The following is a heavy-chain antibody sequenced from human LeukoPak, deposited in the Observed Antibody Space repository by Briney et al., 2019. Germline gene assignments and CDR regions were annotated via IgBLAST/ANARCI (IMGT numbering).Heavy chain of an antibody. CDR1: GYKFSGYG. CDR3: AKSITGAEWFES. Sequence: GASVKVSCKASGYKFSGYGISWVRQAPGHGLEWVGWIGAYSGKTDYAQNLQGRVTMTTDTSTSTAYMELRSLRFDDTAIYYCAKSITGAEWFESWGQGTPVIVSS. J-gene: IGHJ5*01. V-gene: IGHV1-18*01. CDR2: IGAYSGKT. D-gene: IGHD6-13*01.